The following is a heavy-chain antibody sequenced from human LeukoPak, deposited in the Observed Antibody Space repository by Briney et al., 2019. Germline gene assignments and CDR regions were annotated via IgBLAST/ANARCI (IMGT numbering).Heavy chain of an antibody. D-gene: IGHD5-12*01. CDR3: AKEMKPWMHFDY. V-gene: IGHV3-30*18. CDR1: GFTFSRSA. J-gene: IGHJ4*02. Sequence: GGSLRLSCAASGFTFSRSAVHWVRQAPGKGLEWVAVISHDGSNTAYTDSVKGRFTISRDNSKNTLYRQMNSLRAEDTAVYYCAKEMKPWMHFDYWGQGTLVTVSS. CDR2: ISHDGSNT.